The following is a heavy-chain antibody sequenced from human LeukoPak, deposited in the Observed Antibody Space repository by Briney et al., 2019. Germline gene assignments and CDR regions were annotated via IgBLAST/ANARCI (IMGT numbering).Heavy chain of an antibody. Sequence: PSETLSLTCAVYGGSFSGYYWSWIRQPPGKGLEWIGEINHSGSTNYNPSLKSRVTISVDTSKNQFSLKLSSVTAADTAVYYCARAGTGTTGGPLYYYGMDVWGQGTTVTVSS. J-gene: IGHJ6*02. CDR2: INHSGST. D-gene: IGHD1-7*01. CDR1: GGSFSGYY. CDR3: ARAGTGTTGGPLYYYGMDV. V-gene: IGHV4-34*01.